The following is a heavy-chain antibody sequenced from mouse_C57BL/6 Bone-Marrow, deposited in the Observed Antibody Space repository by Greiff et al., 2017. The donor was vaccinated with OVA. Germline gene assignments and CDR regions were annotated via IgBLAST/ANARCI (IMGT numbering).Heavy chain of an antibody. V-gene: IGHV7-3*01. CDR3: ARYAIYYGNSYWYFDV. CDR2: IRNKANGYTT. J-gene: IGHJ1*03. Sequence: EVKLMESGGGLVQPGGSLSLSCAASGFTFTDYYMSWVRQPPGKALEWLGFIRNKANGYTTESSASVKGRFTISRDNSQSILYLQMNALRAEDSATYYCARYAIYYGNSYWYFDVWGTGTTVTVSS. D-gene: IGHD2-1*01. CDR1: GFTFTDYY.